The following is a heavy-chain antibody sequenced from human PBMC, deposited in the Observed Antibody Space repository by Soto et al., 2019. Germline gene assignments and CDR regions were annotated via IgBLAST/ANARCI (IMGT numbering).Heavy chain of an antibody. D-gene: IGHD1-1*01. CDR1: GFTFIAYW. CDR3: ARGPRVSSTGTGAH. CDR2: ISDDGSTA. J-gene: IGHJ4*02. Sequence: PWGSLRLSCAVSGFTFIAYWIHLCRQFPWKGLTWVSRISDDGSTATYADSVKGRFVISRDNAKNSLYLEMNTLRVDDSGLYYCARGPRVSSTGTGAHWGRGTLVTVSS. V-gene: IGHV3-74*01.